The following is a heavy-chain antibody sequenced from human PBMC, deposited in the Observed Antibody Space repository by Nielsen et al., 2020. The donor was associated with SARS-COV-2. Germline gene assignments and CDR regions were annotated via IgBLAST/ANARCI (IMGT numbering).Heavy chain of an antibody. CDR2: ISWNSGSI. V-gene: IGHV3-9*01. D-gene: IGHD6-13*01. CDR3: AKLSSSFSPPDY. CDR1: GFTFDDYA. Sequence: GGSLRLSCAASGFTFDDYAMHWVRQAPGKGLEWVSGISWNSGSIGYADSVKGRFTISRDNAKNSLYLQMNSLRAEDTALYYCAKLSSSFSPPDYWGQRTLVTVSS. J-gene: IGHJ4*02.